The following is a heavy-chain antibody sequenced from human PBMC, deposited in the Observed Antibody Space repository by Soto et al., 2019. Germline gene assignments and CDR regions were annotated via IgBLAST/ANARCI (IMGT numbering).Heavy chain of an antibody. CDR2: ISGSGGNT. V-gene: IGHV3-23*01. Sequence: GGSLRLSCAASGFTFSSYARSWVRQAPGKGLEWVSTISGSGGNTYYADSVKGRFTISRDNSKNTLYLQMNSLRAEDTAVYYCAKSLRGSYPFDYWGQGTLVTVSS. J-gene: IGHJ4*02. CDR1: GFTFSSYA. D-gene: IGHD1-26*01. CDR3: AKSLRGSYPFDY.